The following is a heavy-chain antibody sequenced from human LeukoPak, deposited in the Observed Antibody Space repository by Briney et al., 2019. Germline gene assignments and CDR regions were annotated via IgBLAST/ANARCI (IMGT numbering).Heavy chain of an antibody. V-gene: IGHV3-33*06. CDR3: AKDYGVVVVPAAIFFIRDRIGSGVIDY. J-gene: IGHJ4*02. CDR2: IWYDGSNK. D-gene: IGHD2-2*01. CDR1: GFTFSSYG. Sequence: PGGSLRLSCAASGFTFSSYGMHWVRQAPGKGLEWVAVIWYDGSNKYYADSVKGRFTISRDNSKNTLYLQMNSLRAEDTAVYYCAKDYGVVVVPAAIFFIRDRIGSGVIDYWGQGTLVTVSS.